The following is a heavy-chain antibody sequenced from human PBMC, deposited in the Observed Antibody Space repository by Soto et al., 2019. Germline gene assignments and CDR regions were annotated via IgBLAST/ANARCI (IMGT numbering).Heavy chain of an antibody. D-gene: IGHD2-15*01. Sequence: QVQLVQSGAEVKKPGSSVKVSCKASGGTFSSYTISWVRQAPGQGLEWMGRIIPILGIANYAQKFQGRDTNTAHKLTSEDYMELSSLRSEDTAVYYCARGGDCSGGSCYADWGQGNLVT. J-gene: IGHJ4*02. V-gene: IGHV1-69*02. CDR1: GGTFSSYT. CDR2: IIPILGIA. CDR3: ARGGDCSGGSCYAD.